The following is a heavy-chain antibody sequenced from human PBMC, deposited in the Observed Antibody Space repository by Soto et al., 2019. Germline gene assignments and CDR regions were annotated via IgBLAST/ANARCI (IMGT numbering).Heavy chain of an antibody. CDR3: AGGIAARPLGY. V-gene: IGHV4-30-2*01. CDR1: GGSISSGGYS. CDR2: IYHSGST. D-gene: IGHD6-6*01. Sequence: QLQLQESGSGLVKPSQTLSLTCAVSGGSISSGGYSWSWIRQPPGKGLEWIGYIYHSGSTYYNLSLKXRXTXSXXRSKNQFSLKLSSVTAADTAVYYCAGGIAARPLGYWGQGTLVTVSS. J-gene: IGHJ4*02.